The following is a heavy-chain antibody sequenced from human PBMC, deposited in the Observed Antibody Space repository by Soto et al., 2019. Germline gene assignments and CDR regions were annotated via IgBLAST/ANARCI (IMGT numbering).Heavy chain of an antibody. CDR2: ISAYDDNT. CDR1: GYRFTSSG. CDR3: ARGGYYDSSGSRNYHYYGMNV. V-gene: IGHV1-18*01. D-gene: IGHD3-22*01. J-gene: IGHJ6*02. Sequence: APVKVYCKASGYRFTSSGTSGVRQAPGQGLEWLGWISAYDDNTKYAQTLQGRVSMSTDTSTNTAYMELRSLRSDDTAMYYCARGGYYDSSGSRNYHYYGMNVWG.